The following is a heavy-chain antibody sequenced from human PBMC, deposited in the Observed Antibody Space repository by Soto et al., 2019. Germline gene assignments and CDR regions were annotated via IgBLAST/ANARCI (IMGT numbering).Heavy chain of an antibody. CDR2: INPSGGST. Sequence: QVQLVQSGAEVKKPGASVKVSCKASGYTFTSYYMHWVRQAPGQGLEWMGIINPSGGSTSYAQKFQGRVTMTRDTSTSTVYMELSSLRSEDTAVYYCATDRGYCSDGSCYGGPADYWGQGTLVTVSS. CDR3: ATDRGYCSDGSCYGGPADY. D-gene: IGHD2-15*01. J-gene: IGHJ4*02. V-gene: IGHV1-46*01. CDR1: GYTFTSYY.